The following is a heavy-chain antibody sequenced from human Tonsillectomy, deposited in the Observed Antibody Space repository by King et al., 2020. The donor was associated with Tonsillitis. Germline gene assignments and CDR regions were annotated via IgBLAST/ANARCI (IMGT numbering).Heavy chain of an antibody. J-gene: IGHJ3*02. CDR2: IYHSGST. CDR3: ARDGGSGSYYNHDAFDI. Sequence: QLQESGPGLVKPSGTLSLTCAVSGGSISSSNWWSWVRQPPGKGLEWIGEIYHSGSTNYNPSLKSRVTISVDKSKNQFSLKLSSVTAAETAVYYCARDGGSGSYYNHDAFDIWGQGTMVTVSS. V-gene: IGHV4-4*02. CDR1: GGSISSSNW. D-gene: IGHD3-10*01.